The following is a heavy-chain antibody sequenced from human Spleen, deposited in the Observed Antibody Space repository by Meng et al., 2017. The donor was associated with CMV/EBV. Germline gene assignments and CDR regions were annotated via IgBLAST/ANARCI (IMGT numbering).Heavy chain of an antibody. CDR3: ARVPGYCSGASCYNYYHAMDV. CDR2: INPYTGGT. V-gene: IGHV1-2*02. D-gene: IGHD2-2*02. CDR1: GYTFTGYY. Sequence: ASVKVSCKASGYTFTGYYMHWVRQAPGQGLEWMGWINPYTGGTNYPQKFQGRVTITRDTSISTAYMDLSRLRSDDTAVYYCARVPGYCSGASCYNYYHAMDVWGQGTTVTVSS. J-gene: IGHJ6*02.